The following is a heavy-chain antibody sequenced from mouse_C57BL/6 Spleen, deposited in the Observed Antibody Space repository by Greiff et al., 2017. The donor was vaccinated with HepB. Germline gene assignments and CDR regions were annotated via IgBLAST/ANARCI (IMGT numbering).Heavy chain of an antibody. CDR1: GFTFSDYG. CDR3: AIYRYYAMDY. J-gene: IGHJ4*01. CDR2: ISSGSSTI. Sequence: DVKLVESGGSLVKPGGSLKLSCAASGFTFSDYGMHWVRQAPEKGLEWVAYISSGSSTIYYADTVKGRFTISRDNAKNTLFLQMTSLRSEDTAMYYCAIYRYYAMDYWGQGTSVTVSS. D-gene: IGHD2-12*01. V-gene: IGHV5-17*01.